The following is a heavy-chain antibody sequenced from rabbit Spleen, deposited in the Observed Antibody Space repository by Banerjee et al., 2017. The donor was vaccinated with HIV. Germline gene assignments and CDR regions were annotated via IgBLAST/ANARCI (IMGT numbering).Heavy chain of an antibody. V-gene: IGHV1S45*01. J-gene: IGHJ3*01. CDR3: ARDTGSSFSSYGMDL. CDR1: GFSFSNNAV. Sequence: QEQLMESGGGLVKPEGSLKLSCTASGFSFSNNAVMCCVRQSPGKGLEWISCIAGSSSGCTNSATWAKGRFTISKTSSTTVTLQMTSLTAADTATYFCARDTGSSFSSYGMDLWGQGTLVTVS. D-gene: IGHD8-1*01. CDR2: IAGSSSGCT.